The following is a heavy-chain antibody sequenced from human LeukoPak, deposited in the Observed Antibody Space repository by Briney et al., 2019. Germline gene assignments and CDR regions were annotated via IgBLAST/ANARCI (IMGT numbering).Heavy chain of an antibody. CDR3: ARDGTIAAAGISPSFDY. CDR1: GFNFINFG. D-gene: IGHD6-13*01. J-gene: IGHJ4*02. Sequence: GGSLRLSCVASGFNFINFGMSWVRQAPGKGLEWVSSISGSGGSTYYAESVEGRFTISRDNTKNTLYLQMNSLRAEDTAVYYCARDGTIAAAGISPSFDYWGQGTLVTVSS. CDR2: ISGSGGST. V-gene: IGHV3-23*01.